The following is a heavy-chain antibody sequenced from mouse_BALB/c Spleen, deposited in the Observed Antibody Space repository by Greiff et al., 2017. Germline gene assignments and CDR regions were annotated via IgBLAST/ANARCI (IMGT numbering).Heavy chain of an antibody. D-gene: IGHD2-1*01. V-gene: IGHV5-9-4*01. CDR2: ISSGGSYT. CDR1: GFTFSRYA. J-gene: IGHJ3*01. CDR3: ANCNTWFAY. Sequence: DVKLVASGGGLVKPGGSLKLSCAASGFTFSRYAMSWVRQSPEKRLAWVAEISSGGSYTYYPDTVTGRFTISRDNAKNTLYLEMSSLRSEDTAMYYCANCNTWFAYWGQGTLVTVSA.